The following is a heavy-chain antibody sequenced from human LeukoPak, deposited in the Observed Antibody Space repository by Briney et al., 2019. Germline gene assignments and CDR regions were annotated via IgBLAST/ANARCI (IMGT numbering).Heavy chain of an antibody. CDR2: IYSGGST. Sequence: GGSLRLSCAASGFTVSSNYMSWVRQAPGKGLEWVSVIYSGGSTYYADSVKGRFTISRDNSKNTLYLQMNSLRAEDTAVYYCAKDEGITISSGFDYWGQGTLVTVSS. J-gene: IGHJ4*02. CDR3: AKDEGITISSGFDY. CDR1: GFTVSSNY. V-gene: IGHV3-53*05. D-gene: IGHD3-9*01.